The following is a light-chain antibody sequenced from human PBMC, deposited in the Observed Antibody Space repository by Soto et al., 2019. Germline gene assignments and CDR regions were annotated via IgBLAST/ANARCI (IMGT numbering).Light chain of an antibody. CDR2: EVN. CDR3: ISYASRDTLLWV. CDR1: SSDVGDYEY. Sequence: QSALTQPASVSGSPGQSVTISCTGTSSDVGDYEYASWYQQYPGKAPKLLIYEVNNRPSGISNRFSGSKSGNTASLTISGLQADDEADYYCISYASRDTLLWVFGGGTKLTVL. V-gene: IGLV2-14*01. J-gene: IGLJ3*02.